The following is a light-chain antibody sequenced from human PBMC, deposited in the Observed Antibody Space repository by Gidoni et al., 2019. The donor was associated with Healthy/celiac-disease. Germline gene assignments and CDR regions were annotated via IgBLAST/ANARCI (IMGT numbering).Light chain of an antibody. J-gene: IGKJ2*01. CDR3: QQSYSTPYT. CDR1: QSISSY. V-gene: IGKV1-39*01. CDR2: AAS. Sequence: DIQIPQSPSSLSASVGDRVTITGRASQSISSYLNWYQKKPGKAPKLLTYAASSSQSGVPSRCSGSGAGTDFTLTISSLQPEDFATYYCQQSYSTPYTFGQGTKLEIK.